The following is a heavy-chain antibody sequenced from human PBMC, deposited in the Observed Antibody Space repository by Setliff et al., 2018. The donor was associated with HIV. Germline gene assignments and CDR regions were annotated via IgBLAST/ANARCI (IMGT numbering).Heavy chain of an antibody. Sequence: ASVKVSCKASGFTFTSSAMQWVRQARGQRLEWIGWIVVGSGNTNYAQKFQERVTITRDMSTSTAYMELSSLRSEDTAVYYCASKVYCTYGVCLDAFDIWGQGTMVTVSS. J-gene: IGHJ3*02. CDR1: GFTFTSSA. V-gene: IGHV1-58*02. CDR2: IVVGSGNT. CDR3: ASKVYCTYGVCLDAFDI. D-gene: IGHD2-8*01.